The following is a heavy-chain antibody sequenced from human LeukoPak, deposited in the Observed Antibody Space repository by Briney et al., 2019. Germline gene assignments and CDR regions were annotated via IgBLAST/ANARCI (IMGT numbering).Heavy chain of an antibody. CDR2: IYHSGST. Sequence: SETLSLTCTVSGYSISSGYYWGWIRQPPGKGLEWIGSIYHSGSTYYNPSLKSRVTISVDTSKNQFSLKLSSVTAADTAVYYCARIYSSSWYAFVYWGQGTLVTVSS. J-gene: IGHJ4*02. CDR1: GYSISSGYY. CDR3: ARIYSSSWYAFVY. D-gene: IGHD6-13*01. V-gene: IGHV4-38-2*02.